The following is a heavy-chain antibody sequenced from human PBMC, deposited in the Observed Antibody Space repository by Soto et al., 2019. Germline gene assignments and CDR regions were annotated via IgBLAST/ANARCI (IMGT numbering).Heavy chain of an antibody. CDR1: GFIFSNAW. Sequence: EVQLVESGGGLVKPGGSLRLSCAASGFIFSNAWMSWVRQAPGKGLDWVGRIKSKTADGTPDYAALVKGRFTISRDYYKNTLYLQMTSRKTEDIAVYYCSTGVSDSSGYYDYYYGICVWGQGTTDTVSS. J-gene: IGHJ6*02. CDR3: STGVSDSSGYYDYYYGICV. D-gene: IGHD3-22*01. CDR2: IKSKTADGTP. V-gene: IGHV3-15*01.